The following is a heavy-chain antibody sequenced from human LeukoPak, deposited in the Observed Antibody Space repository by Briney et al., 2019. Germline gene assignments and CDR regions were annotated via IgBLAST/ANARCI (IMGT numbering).Heavy chain of an antibody. J-gene: IGHJ4*02. CDR1: GYTFNSYY. D-gene: IGHD6-19*01. Sequence: ASVKVSCKASGYTFNSYYMHWVRQAPGQGLEWMGKINPSGGSTTYAQKFQGRVTMTRDTSTSTVYMELSSLRSEDTAVYYCAKCRVSSSGSADYWGQGTLVTVSS. V-gene: IGHV1-46*02. CDR2: INPSGGST. CDR3: AKCRVSSSGSADY.